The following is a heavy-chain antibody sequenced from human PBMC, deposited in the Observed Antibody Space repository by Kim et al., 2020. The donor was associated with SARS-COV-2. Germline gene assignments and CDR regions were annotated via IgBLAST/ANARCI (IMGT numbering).Heavy chain of an antibody. CDR3: ARDNTWTGYYTFLSWFDP. J-gene: IGHJ5*02. D-gene: IGHD3-9*01. V-gene: IGHV4-39*07. Sequence: KSRVTISVDTSKNQFSLKLSSVTAADTAVYYCARDNTWTGYYTFLSWFDPWGQGTLVTVSS.